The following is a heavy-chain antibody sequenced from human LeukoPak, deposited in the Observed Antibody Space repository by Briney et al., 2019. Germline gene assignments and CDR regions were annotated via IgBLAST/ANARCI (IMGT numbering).Heavy chain of an antibody. CDR1: GFTFSSYA. D-gene: IGHD3-3*01. CDR2: ISGSGGST. CDR3: AREGITIFGVVTDYYGMDV. V-gene: IGHV3-23*01. Sequence: GGSLRLSCAASGFTFSSYAMSWVRQAPGKGLEWVSAISGSGGSTYYADSVKGRFTISRDNSKNTLYLQMNSLRAEDTAVYYCAREGITIFGVVTDYYGMDVWGQGTTVTVSS. J-gene: IGHJ6*02.